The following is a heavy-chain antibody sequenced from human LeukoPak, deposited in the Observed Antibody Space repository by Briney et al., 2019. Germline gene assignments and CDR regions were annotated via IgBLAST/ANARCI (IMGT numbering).Heavy chain of an antibody. J-gene: IGHJ4*02. D-gene: IGHD3-22*01. CDR3: ARSYYYDSSGYHPRGVFDY. Sequence: GGSLRLSCAASGFTFSSYAMSWVRQAPGTGLEWVSYISSSGSTIYYADSVKGRFTISRDNAKNSLYLQMNSLRAEDTAVYYCARSYYYDSSGYHPRGVFDYWGQGTLVTVSS. CDR2: ISSSGSTI. V-gene: IGHV3-48*03. CDR1: GFTFSSYA.